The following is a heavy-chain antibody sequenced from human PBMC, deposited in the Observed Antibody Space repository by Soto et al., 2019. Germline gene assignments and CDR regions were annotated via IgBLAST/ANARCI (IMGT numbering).Heavy chain of an antibody. CDR3: ARGYISRWLRNDY. CDR2: INPSSGGT. CDR1: GNTFTSYS. J-gene: IGHJ4*02. D-gene: IGHD6-13*01. V-gene: IGHV1-46*03. Sequence: ASVKVSCKASGNTFTSYSVLWVRQAPGQGLEWMGIINPSSGGTSYAQKFQGRVTMTRDTSTSTTYMELSSLTSDDTAVYYCARGYISRWLRNDYRGQGTLVTGSS.